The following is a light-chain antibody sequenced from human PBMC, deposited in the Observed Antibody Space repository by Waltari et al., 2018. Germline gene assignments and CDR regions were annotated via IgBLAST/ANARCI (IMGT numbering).Light chain of an antibody. CDR1: SSNSESKS. CDR2: NKY. CDR3: ATWDDSLNAWV. V-gene: IGLV1-44*01. J-gene: IGLJ3*02. Sequence: QSVLTQPPSASGTPEQRVTISCSGSSSNSESKSVYWYQHLPGAAPNLLIYNKYQRPSGVPDRFSASKSGTSASLAISGLQSEDEADYYCATWDDSLNAWVFGGGTRLTVL.